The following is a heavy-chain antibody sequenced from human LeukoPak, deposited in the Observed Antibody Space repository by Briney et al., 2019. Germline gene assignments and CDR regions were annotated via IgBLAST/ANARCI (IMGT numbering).Heavy chain of an antibody. Sequence: GRSLRLSCAASGFTFNKYGMHWVRQAPGKGLEWVAVIWHDGRNKYYADSVKGRFTVSRDNSKNTLYLQMDSLRAEDTAVYYCTTGAVAASDYWGQGTLVTVSS. CDR2: IWHDGRNK. D-gene: IGHD6-19*01. CDR1: GFTFNKYG. J-gene: IGHJ4*02. V-gene: IGHV3-33*01. CDR3: TTGAVAASDY.